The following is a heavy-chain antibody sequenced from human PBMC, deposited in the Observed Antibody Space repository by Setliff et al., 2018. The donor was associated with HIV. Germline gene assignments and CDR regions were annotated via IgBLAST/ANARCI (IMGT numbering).Heavy chain of an antibody. J-gene: IGHJ4*01. V-gene: IGHV4-59*08. CDR3: ARLMHYYARFWVLWRENYFDS. D-gene: IGHD3-22*01. CDR2: LDYSGST. CDR1: GGSISEYY. Sequence: SETLSLXCTVSGGSISEYYWRWIRQPPGKGLEWIGYLDYSGSTNYNASLKSRLTMSIDTSKGQFSLKLSSLTAADTAVYYCARLMHYYARFWVLWRENYFDSWGRGTLVTVSS.